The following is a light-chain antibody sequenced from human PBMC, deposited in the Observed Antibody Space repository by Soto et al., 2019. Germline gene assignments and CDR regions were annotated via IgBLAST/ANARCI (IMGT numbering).Light chain of an antibody. J-gene: IGKJ3*01. CDR1: QSVGSNY. CDR3: QQYTTSPFT. V-gene: IGKV3-20*01. CDR2: EAS. Sequence: EIVLTQSPGTLSLSPRERATLYCRASQSVGSNYLAWYQQKPGQAPRVLIYEASSRATGIPDRFSGSGSGADFTLTISRLEPEDFAVYYCQQYTTSPFTFGPGTKVDIK.